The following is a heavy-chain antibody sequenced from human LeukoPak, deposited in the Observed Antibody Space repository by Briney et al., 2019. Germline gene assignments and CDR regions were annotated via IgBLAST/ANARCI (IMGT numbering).Heavy chain of an antibody. Sequence: PAQTLSLTCTVSGGSISSGSYYWSWIRQPAGKGLEWFGRIYTSGSTNYNPSLKSRVTISVDTSKNQFSLKLSSVTAADTAVYYCARYSYGPLDYWGQGTLVTVSS. J-gene: IGHJ4*02. CDR1: GGSISSGSYY. D-gene: IGHD5-18*01. CDR2: IYTSGST. V-gene: IGHV4-61*02. CDR3: ARYSYGPLDY.